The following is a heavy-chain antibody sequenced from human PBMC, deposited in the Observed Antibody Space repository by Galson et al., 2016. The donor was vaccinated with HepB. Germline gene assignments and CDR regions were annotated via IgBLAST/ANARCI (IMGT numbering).Heavy chain of an antibody. V-gene: IGHV4-34*01. CDR1: GGSFSVYY. CDR3: RVLRGYSYGTNFDY. CDR2: INRSGST. D-gene: IGHD5-18*01. Sequence: SETLSLTCAVYGGSFSVYYWSWIRQPPGKGLEWIGEINRSGSTNYNPSLKSRVAISVDTPKNQFSLKLSSVTAADTAVYYCRVLRGYSYGTNFDYWGQGTLVTVSS. J-gene: IGHJ4*02.